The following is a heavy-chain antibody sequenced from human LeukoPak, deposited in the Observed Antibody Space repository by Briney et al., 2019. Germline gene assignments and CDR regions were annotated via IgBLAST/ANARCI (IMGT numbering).Heavy chain of an antibody. J-gene: IGHJ4*02. CDR3: ARWYSYCTNGVCYGGLDY. V-gene: IGHV4-34*01. D-gene: IGHD2-8*01. CDR1: GGSFSGYY. CDR2: INHSGST. Sequence: PSETLSLTCAVYGGSFSGYYWSWIRQPPGKGLEWIGEINHSGSTNYNPSLKSRVTISVDTSKNQFSLKLSTVTAADTAVYYCARWYSYCTNGVCYGGLDYWGQGTLVTVSS.